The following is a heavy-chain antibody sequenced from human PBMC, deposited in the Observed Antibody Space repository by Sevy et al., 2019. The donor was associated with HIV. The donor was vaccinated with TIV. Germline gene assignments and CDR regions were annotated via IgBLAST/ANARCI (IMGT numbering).Heavy chain of an antibody. Sequence: ASVKVSCKASGYTFSGYSISWVRQAPGQGLEWMGWMNTYNGNTKYAQKVQGRVTMTTDTSTSTAYMELRGLRSDDMAVYYCARDTREKSFDYWGQGTLVTVSS. CDR2: MNTYNGNT. CDR1: GYTFSGYS. CDR3: ARDTREKSFDY. J-gene: IGHJ4*02. V-gene: IGHV1-18*03.